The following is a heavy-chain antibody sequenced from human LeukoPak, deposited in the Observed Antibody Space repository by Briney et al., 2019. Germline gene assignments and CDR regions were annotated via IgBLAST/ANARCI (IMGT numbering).Heavy chain of an antibody. CDR1: GYTFTSYD. J-gene: IGHJ5*02. D-gene: IGHD3-22*01. CDR2: MNPNSGNT. V-gene: IGHV1-8*01. Sequence: ASVKVSCKASGYTFTSYDINWVPQVTGQGLEWMGCMNPNSGNTGYAQKFQGRVTMTRNTSISTAYMELRSLRSEDTAVYYCARGRKAWIVGGAWFDPWGQGTLVTVSS. CDR3: ARGRKAWIVGGAWFDP.